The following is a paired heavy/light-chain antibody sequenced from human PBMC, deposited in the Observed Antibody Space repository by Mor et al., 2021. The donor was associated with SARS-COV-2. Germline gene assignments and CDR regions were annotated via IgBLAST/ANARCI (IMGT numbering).Light chain of an antibody. CDR1: QGISSA. CDR3: QQFNNYPFT. J-gene: IGKJ5*01. Sequence: AIQLTQSPSSLSASVGDRVTITCRASQGISSALAWYQQKPGKAPKLLIYDASSLESGVPSRFSGSGSGTDFTLTISSLQPEDFATYYCQQFNNYPFTFGQGTRLEIK. CDR2: DAS. V-gene: IGKV1D-13*01.
Heavy chain of an antibody. V-gene: IGHV4-59*08. J-gene: IGHJ5*02. CDR3: ARQASGYDLGDLGWFDP. CDR1: GGSISSYY. Sequence: QVQLQESGPGLVKPSETLSLTCTVSGGSISSYYWSWIRQPPGKGLEWIGYIYYSGSTNYNPSLKSRVTISVDTSKNQFSLKLSSVTAADTAVYYCARQASGYDLGDLGWFDPWGQGTLVTVSS. CDR2: IYYSGST. D-gene: IGHD5-12*01.